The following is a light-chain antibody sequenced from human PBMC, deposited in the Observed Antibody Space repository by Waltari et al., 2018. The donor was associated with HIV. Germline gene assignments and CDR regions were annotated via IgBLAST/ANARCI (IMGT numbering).Light chain of an antibody. J-gene: IGLJ1*01. CDR1: SFNIGSNF. V-gene: IGLV1-47*01. CDR3: AAWDDSLSGFYV. CDR2: RNN. Sequence: QSVLTQPPSAYGTPGQRVTIRCSGSSFNIGSNFVYWYQQLPGAAPKLLIYRNNQRPSGVPDRFSGSKSGTSASLAISGLRSEDEADYYCAAWDDSLSGFYVVGTGAKVTVL.